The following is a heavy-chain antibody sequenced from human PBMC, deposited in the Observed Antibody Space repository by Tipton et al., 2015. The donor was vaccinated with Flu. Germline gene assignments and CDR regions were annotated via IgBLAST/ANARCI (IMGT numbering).Heavy chain of an antibody. V-gene: IGHV4-61*02. Sequence: TLSLTCTVSGGSITDNHYYWNWIRQPAGRGLQWIGRLYASGDTFYSPSFRSRVSISADTSNNQFSLMLASVTAADTAVYFCARARLSGTDSREHFDFWGQGALFTVSS. CDR2: LYASGDT. CDR3: ARARLSGTDSREHFDF. J-gene: IGHJ4*02. D-gene: IGHD2-21*01. CDR1: GGSITDNHYY.